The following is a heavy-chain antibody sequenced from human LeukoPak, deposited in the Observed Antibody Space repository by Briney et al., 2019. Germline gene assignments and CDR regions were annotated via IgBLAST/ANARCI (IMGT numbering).Heavy chain of an antibody. V-gene: IGHV4-4*07. J-gene: IGHJ4*02. CDR3: ARAHGKQLVRSFDY. CDR2: IYTSGST. CDR1: GGSISSYY. Sequence: SETLSLTCTVSGGSISSYYWSWIRQPAGKGLEWSGRIYTSGSTNYNPSLKSRVTMSVDTSKNQFSLKLSSVTAADTAVYYYARAHGKQLVRSFDYWGQGTLVTVSS. D-gene: IGHD6-13*01.